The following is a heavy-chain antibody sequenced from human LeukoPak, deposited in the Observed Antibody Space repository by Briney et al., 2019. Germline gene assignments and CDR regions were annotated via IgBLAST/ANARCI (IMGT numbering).Heavy chain of an antibody. CDR1: GGSISSYY. CDR3: ARSRSSRDKNWFDP. D-gene: IGHD6-13*01. Sequence: SETLSLTCTVSGGSISSYYWSWIRQPPGKGLEWIGYIYYSGSTNYNPSLKSRVTISVDTSKNQFSLKLSSVTAADTAVYYCARSRSSRDKNWFDPWGQGTLVTVSS. J-gene: IGHJ5*02. V-gene: IGHV4-59*01. CDR2: IYYSGST.